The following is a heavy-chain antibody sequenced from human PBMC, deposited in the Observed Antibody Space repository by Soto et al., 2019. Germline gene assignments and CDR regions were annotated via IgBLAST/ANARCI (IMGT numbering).Heavy chain of an antibody. D-gene: IGHD6-19*01. Sequence: PSETLSLTCAVYGGSFSGDYWSWIRQPPGKGLEWIGEINHSGSTNYNPSLKSRVTISVDTSKNQFSLKLSSVTAADTAVYYCARGGEAGTGTYYYYMDVWGKGTTVTVSS. V-gene: IGHV4-34*01. CDR1: GGSFSGDY. J-gene: IGHJ6*03. CDR3: ARGGEAGTGTYYYYMDV. CDR2: INHSGST.